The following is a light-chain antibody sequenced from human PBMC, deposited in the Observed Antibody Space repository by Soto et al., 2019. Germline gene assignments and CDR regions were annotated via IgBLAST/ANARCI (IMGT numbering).Light chain of an antibody. Sequence: EVVLTQSPASLSLSPGERATLSCRASHSVGSSLGWYQQRPGQAPRLLIYDASNRATGIPARFSGSGSGTDFTLTISSLEPEGFAVYYCQQRSNWPLTFGGGTKVEIK. CDR1: HSVGSS. CDR3: QQRSNWPLT. J-gene: IGKJ4*01. V-gene: IGKV3-11*01. CDR2: DAS.